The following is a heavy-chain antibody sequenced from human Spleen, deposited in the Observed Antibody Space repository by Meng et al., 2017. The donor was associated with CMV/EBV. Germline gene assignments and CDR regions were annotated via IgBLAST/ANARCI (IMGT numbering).Heavy chain of an antibody. CDR1: GGSFSGYY. CDR3: ARDGTRYCSSTSCLGVDY. CDR2: INHTGIT. Sequence: SETLSLTCAVYGGSFSGYYWSWVRQPPGKGLEWIGEINHTGITNYNPSLKSRVTISVDPSKNQFSLSLSSVTAADTAVYYCARDGTRYCSSTSCLGVDYWGQGTLVTVSS. V-gene: IGHV4-34*01. J-gene: IGHJ4*02. D-gene: IGHD2-2*01.